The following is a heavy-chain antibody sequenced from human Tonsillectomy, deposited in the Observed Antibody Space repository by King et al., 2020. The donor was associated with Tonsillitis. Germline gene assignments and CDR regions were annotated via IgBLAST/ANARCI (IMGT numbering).Heavy chain of an antibody. D-gene: IGHD3-10*01. CDR3: ARVVTSYWYLDL. CDR1: VFTFSDHY. V-gene: IGHV3-72*01. Sequence: VQLVESGGGLVQPGGSLRLSCAASVFTFSDHYMDWVRQAPGKGLDWVGRIRKKANSYTTEYAASVKGRFTISRDDSKNSLYLQMNSLKTEDSAVYHCARVVTSYWYLDLWGRGTLVTVSS. J-gene: IGHJ2*01. CDR2: IRKKANSYTT.